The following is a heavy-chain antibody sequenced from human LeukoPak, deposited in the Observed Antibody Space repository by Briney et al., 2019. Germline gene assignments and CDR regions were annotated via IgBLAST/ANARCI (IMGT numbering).Heavy chain of an antibody. V-gene: IGHV4-34*01. CDR2: INHSGST. D-gene: IGHD6-13*01. CDR3: ARGLAAAGVRFDP. CDR1: GGSFSGYY. Sequence: SETLSLTCAVYGGSFSGYYWSWIRQPPGKGLEWIGEINHSGSTNYNPSLKSRVTISVDTSKNQFSLKLSSVTAADTAVYYCARGLAAAGVRFDPWGQGTLVTVSS. J-gene: IGHJ5*02.